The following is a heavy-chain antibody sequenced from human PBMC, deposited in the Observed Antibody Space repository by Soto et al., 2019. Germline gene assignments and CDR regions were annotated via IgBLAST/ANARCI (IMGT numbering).Heavy chain of an antibody. CDR3: ARHIAVAGTRGFDY. CDR2: IFQSGTT. V-gene: IGHV4-4*02. J-gene: IGHJ4*02. Sequence: QVELQESGPGLVKTSGALSLTCAVSGGSISSGHWWSWVRQPPGEGLEWIGEIFQSGTTNYNTSVESRVIISMDKSKNQFSLEVISGTAADTAVYFCARHIAVAGTRGFDYWGQGTLVTVSS. D-gene: IGHD6-19*01. CDR1: GGSISSGHW.